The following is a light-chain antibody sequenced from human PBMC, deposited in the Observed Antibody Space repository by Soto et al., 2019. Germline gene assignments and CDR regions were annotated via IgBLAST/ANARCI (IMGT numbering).Light chain of an antibody. V-gene: IGKV1-9*01. CDR2: AAS. CDR1: QVISTS. Sequence: DIQLTQSPSFLSASIGWSFTMTWVASQVISTSLAWYQVKPGKAPKLLIYAASTLESGVPSRFSATVSGTEFSLTITSLQPEDFATYYCQQLFDSPITFGQGTRLEIK. CDR3: QQLFDSPIT. J-gene: IGKJ5*01.